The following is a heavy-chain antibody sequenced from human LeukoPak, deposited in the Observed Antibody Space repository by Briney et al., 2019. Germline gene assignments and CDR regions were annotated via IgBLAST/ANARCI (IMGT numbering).Heavy chain of an antibody. CDR1: GYTFTDYY. D-gene: IGHD2-2*01. V-gene: IGHV1-69-2*01. Sequence: ASVKISCEVSGYTFTDYYMHWVQQAPGKGLEWMGLVDPEDGETIYAEKFQGRVTITADTSTDTAYMELSSLRSEDTAVYYCATDASSTSGLGYMDVWGKGTTVTVSS. J-gene: IGHJ6*03. CDR3: ATDASSTSGLGYMDV. CDR2: VDPEDGET.